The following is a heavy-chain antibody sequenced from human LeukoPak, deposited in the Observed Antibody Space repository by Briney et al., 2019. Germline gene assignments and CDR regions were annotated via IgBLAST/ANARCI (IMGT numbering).Heavy chain of an antibody. J-gene: IGHJ4*02. CDR2: ISTSTTTI. Sequence: PGGSLRLSCEASGFTFSSYSMNWVRQAPGKGLEWISYISTSTTTIYYANSVKGRFTISRDNSKNSLYLQMNSLRAEDTAVYYCAREGVGTYEWSGYYFDYWGQGTLVTVSS. CDR1: GFTFSSYS. D-gene: IGHD2-8*01. V-gene: IGHV3-48*04. CDR3: AREGVGTYEWSGYYFDY.